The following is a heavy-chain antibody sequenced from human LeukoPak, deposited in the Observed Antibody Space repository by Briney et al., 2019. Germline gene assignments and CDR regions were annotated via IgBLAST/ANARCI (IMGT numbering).Heavy chain of an antibody. D-gene: IGHD2-8*01. CDR1: GYTFISYG. CDR3: ARDEGGYCTNGVCLPRNY. J-gene: IGHJ4*02. V-gene: IGHV1-18*01. Sequence: GASVKVSCKASGYTFISYGISWVRQAPGQGLEWMGWISTYNGNTNYAQNLQGRVTMTTDTSTSTAYMELRSLRSDDTAVYYCARDEGGYCTNGVCLPRNYWGQGTLVTVSS. CDR2: ISTYNGNT.